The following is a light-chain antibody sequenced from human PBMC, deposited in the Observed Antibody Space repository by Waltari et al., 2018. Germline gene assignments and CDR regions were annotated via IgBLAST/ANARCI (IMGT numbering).Light chain of an antibody. J-gene: IGKJ5*01. CDR2: DAS. CDR3: QQRSNWVTT. V-gene: IGKV3-11*01. Sequence: EIVLTQSPVTLSLSPGERATLSCRASQSVSGFLAWYQQRPGQAPRLLIYDASTRATGIPARFSGSGSGTDFNLTISSLEPEDFAVYYCQQRSNWVTTFGQGSRLEIK. CDR1: QSVSGF.